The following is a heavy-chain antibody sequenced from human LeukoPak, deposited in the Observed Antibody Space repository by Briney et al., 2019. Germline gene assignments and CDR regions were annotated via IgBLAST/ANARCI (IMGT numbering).Heavy chain of an antibody. CDR1: GFNFNNYW. CDR3: ARDYDFWSGYSMSFDY. Sequence: GGSLRLSCAASGFNFNNYWMSWLRQAPGKGLEWVAVIWYDGSNKYYADSVKGRFTISRDNSKNTLYLQMNSLRAEDTAVYYCARDYDFWSGYSMSFDYWGQGTLVTVSS. V-gene: IGHV3-33*08. D-gene: IGHD3-3*01. J-gene: IGHJ4*02. CDR2: IWYDGSNK.